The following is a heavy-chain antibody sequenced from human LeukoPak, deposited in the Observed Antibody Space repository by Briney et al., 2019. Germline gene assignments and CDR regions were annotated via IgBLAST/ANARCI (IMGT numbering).Heavy chain of an antibody. CDR2: IYYSGST. V-gene: IGHV4-30-4*01. Sequence: SETLSLTCTVSGGSISSGDYYWSWVHQPPGKGMEWIGYIYYSGSTYYNPSLKSRVTISVDTSKNQFSLKLSSVTAADTAVYYCARGLGVPTEYYYYYGMDVWGQGTTVTVSS. D-gene: IGHD3-16*01. J-gene: IGHJ6*02. CDR3: ARGLGVPTEYYYYYGMDV. CDR1: GGSISSGDYY.